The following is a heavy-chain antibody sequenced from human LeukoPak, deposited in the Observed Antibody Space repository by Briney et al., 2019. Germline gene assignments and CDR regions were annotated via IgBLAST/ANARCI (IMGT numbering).Heavy chain of an antibody. CDR1: GFIFSSYG. J-gene: IGHJ4*02. Sequence: GRSLILSCAASGFIFSSYGMHWVRQAPGKGPEWVAGLSYHGRNRYYADSVKGRFTISRDSSKNTLYLQMNSLRAEDTAVYSCARASGPFDYWGQGTLVTVSS. CDR3: ARASGPFDY. V-gene: IGHV3-30*03. CDR2: LSYHGRNR. D-gene: IGHD3-10*01.